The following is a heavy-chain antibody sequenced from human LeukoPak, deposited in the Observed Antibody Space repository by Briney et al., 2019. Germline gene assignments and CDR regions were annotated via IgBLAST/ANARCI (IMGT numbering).Heavy chain of an antibody. CDR1: GFHFSSYG. D-gene: IGHD5-18*01. CDR2: IWNDGTKK. CDR3: VRDNYNGYPDY. V-gene: IGHV3-33*01. Sequence: GGSLRLSCAASGFHFSSYGMQWVRQALGKGLEWVAVIWNDGTKKYYEDSVKGRFTISRDDSKNMLHLQMNSLRAEDTAVYYCVRDNYNGYPDYWGQGTRVTVSS. J-gene: IGHJ4*02.